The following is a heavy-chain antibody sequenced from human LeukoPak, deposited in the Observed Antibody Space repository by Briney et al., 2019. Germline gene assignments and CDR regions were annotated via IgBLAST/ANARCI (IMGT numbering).Heavy chain of an antibody. Sequence: SETLSLTCTVSGGSISSYYWSWIRQPPGKGLEWIGYIYYSGSTNYNPSLKSRVTISVDTSKNQFSLKLSSVTAADTAVYYCARESSTYAFDIWGQGTMVTVSS. D-gene: IGHD6-6*01. J-gene: IGHJ3*02. CDR2: IYYSGST. CDR3: ARESSTYAFDI. V-gene: IGHV4-59*01. CDR1: GGSISSYY.